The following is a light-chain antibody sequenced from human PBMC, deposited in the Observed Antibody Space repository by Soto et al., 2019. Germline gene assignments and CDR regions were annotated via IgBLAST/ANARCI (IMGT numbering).Light chain of an antibody. CDR2: GAS. V-gene: IGKV3-20*01. CDR3: QQYASSPYT. Sequence: ELVLTQSPGTLSLSTGERATLSCRASQSVSSSYLAWYQQKPGQAHKLLIYGASSRATGIPDRFSGSGSGTDFTITISRLEPEDFAVYYCQQYASSPYTFGQRTKLEIK. CDR1: QSVSSSY. J-gene: IGKJ2*01.